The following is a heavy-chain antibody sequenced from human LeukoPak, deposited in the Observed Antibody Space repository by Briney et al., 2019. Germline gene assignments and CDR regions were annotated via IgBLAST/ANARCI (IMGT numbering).Heavy chain of an antibody. CDR1: GFTFSSYA. CDR2: ISGSGGST. V-gene: IGHV3-23*01. Sequence: PGGSLRLSCAASGFTFSSYAMSWVRQAPGKGLEWVSAISGSGGSTYYADSVKGRFTISRDNSKNTLYLQMNSLRAEDTAVYYCAKAVTSYGDYWANSQTNWFDPWGQGTLVTVSS. CDR3: AKAVTSYGDYWANSQTNWFDP. J-gene: IGHJ5*02. D-gene: IGHD4-17*01.